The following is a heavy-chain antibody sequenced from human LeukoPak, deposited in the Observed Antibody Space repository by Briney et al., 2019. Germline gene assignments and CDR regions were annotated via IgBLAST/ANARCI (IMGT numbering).Heavy chain of an antibody. V-gene: IGHV3-7*03. CDR2: TNEGGSDK. D-gene: IGHD3-10*01. CDR1: GFTLRNSW. CDR3: AIWSVDLSL. Sequence: LSGGSLRLSCAASGFTLRNSWMSWLRQAPGKGLEWVAHTNEGGSDKYYVDSVKGRFTISTDNVKRSVYLQMNSLRVEDTAVYYCAIWSVDLSLWGQGTLVTVSS. J-gene: IGHJ4*02.